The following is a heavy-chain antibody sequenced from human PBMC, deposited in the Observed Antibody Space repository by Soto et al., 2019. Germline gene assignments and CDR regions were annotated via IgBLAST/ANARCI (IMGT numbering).Heavy chain of an antibody. CDR2: IYYGGSI. CDR3: ARTFTTTWQPNWFDP. D-gene: IGHD2-2*01. Sequence: SETLSLTCTVSGGSISSSSYYWGWIRQPPGKGLECVGTIYYGGSIFYNPSLKSRVTISVDTSKNQFSLTLSSVTAADTALYYCARTFTTTWQPNWFDPWGQGTLVTVSS. V-gene: IGHV4-39*01. CDR1: GGSISSSSYY. J-gene: IGHJ5*02.